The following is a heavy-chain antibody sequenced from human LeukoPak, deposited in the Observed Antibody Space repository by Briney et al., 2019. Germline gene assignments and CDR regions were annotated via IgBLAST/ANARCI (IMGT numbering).Heavy chain of an antibody. CDR2: IIPIFGTA. J-gene: IGHJ5*02. V-gene: IGHV1-69*13. Sequence: SVKVSCKASGYTFTSYGISWVRQAPGQGLEWMGGIIPIFGTANYAQKFQGRVTITADESTSTAYMELSSLRSEDTAVYYCARGPKIWFGEAWGRGTLVTVSS. CDR3: ARGPKIWFGEA. CDR1: GYTFTSYG. D-gene: IGHD3-10*01.